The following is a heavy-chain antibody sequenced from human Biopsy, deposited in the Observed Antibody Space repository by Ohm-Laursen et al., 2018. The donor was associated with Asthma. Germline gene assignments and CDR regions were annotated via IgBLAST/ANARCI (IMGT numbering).Heavy chain of an antibody. V-gene: IGHV4-30-4*02. CDR3: ARTTYGDDGFDP. Sequence: PSDTLSLTCSVSGGSIGAGDYYWSWIRQPPGKGLEWIGYIYYIGSTYYNPSLKSRVSISLDTSKNQFSLSLTSVTAADTAVYYCARTTYGDDGFDPWGQGTLVTVSS. D-gene: IGHD4-17*01. CDR2: IYYIGST. J-gene: IGHJ5*02. CDR1: GGSIGAGDYY.